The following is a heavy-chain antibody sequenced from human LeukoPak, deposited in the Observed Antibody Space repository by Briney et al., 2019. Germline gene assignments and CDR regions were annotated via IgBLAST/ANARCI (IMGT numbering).Heavy chain of an antibody. CDR3: ASSHRHRDGYNGRLDY. D-gene: IGHD5-24*01. Sequence: PGGSLRLSCAASGFTFSSYGMHWVRQAPGKGLEWVAFIRYDGSNKYYADSVKGRFTISRDNAKNSLYLQMNSLRAEDTAVYYCASSHRHRDGYNGRLDYWGQGTLVTVSS. J-gene: IGHJ4*02. V-gene: IGHV3-30*02. CDR1: GFTFSSYG. CDR2: IRYDGSNK.